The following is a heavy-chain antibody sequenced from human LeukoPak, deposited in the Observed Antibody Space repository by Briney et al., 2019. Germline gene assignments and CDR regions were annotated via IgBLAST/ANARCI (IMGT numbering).Heavy chain of an antibody. CDR3: ARLNYYANKGPDAFDI. CDR2: IKQDGSET. V-gene: IGHV3-7*01. J-gene: IGHJ3*02. CDR1: GFTFSSYW. Sequence: GGPLRLSCAASGFTFSSYWMTWVRKAPGKGREGVANIKQDGSETYYVDSVKGRFTISGDNAKNSLYLQMNSLRTEDTAVYSCARLNYYANKGPDAFDIWGQGTMVTVSS. D-gene: IGHD3-10*01.